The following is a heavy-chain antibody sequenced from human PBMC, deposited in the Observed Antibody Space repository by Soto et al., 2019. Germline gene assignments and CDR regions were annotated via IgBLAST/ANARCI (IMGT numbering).Heavy chain of an antibody. CDR1: GGSITGGSIISTTYY. Sequence: SETLSLTCTVSGGSITGGSIISTTYYLVFIRQPPGNVLECIASFFIGGNTYYNPSVKSLVTTSFYTSKNQFSLSFISVTASDTXVYFCARRHGLDIDAYYWGQGILVTVSS. CDR3: ARRHGLDIDAYY. CDR2: FFIGGNT. V-gene: IGHV4-39*01. D-gene: IGHD3-10*01. J-gene: IGHJ4*02.